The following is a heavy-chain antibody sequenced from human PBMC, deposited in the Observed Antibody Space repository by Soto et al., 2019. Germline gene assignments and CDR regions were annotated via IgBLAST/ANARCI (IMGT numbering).Heavy chain of an antibody. CDR2: IYFTGNT. V-gene: IGHV4-39*01. J-gene: IGHJ5*02. CDR1: GGSITSSSHF. CDR3: AGQTFTIAAAGYGRSNWFDP. D-gene: IGHD6-25*01. Sequence: NPSETLSLTCTASGGSITSSSHFWGWVRQPPGKGLEWIGTIYFTGNTYYTPSLKSRLTMSIDTSKNEFSLRLNSVTAADTAVYYCAGQTFTIAAAGYGRSNWFDPWGPGTLVTVSS.